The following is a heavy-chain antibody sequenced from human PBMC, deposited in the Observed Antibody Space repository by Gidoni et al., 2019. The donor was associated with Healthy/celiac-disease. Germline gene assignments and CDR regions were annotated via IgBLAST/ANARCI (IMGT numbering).Heavy chain of an antibody. V-gene: IGHV1-69*01. Sequence: QVQLVQSGAEVKKPGSSVKVSCKASGGTFSSYAISWVRQAPGQGLEWMGGIIPIFGTANYAQKFQGRVTITADESTSTAYMELSSLRSEDTAVYYCARARRGYYYDSSGYFYGMDVWGQGTTVTVSS. J-gene: IGHJ6*02. CDR2: IIPIFGTA. CDR1: GGTFSSYA. CDR3: ARARRGYYYDSSGYFYGMDV. D-gene: IGHD3-22*01.